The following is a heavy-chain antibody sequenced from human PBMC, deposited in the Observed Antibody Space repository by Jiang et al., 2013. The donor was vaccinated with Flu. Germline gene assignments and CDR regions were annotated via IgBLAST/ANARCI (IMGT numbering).Heavy chain of an antibody. V-gene: IGHV4-59*01. CDR1: GGSISSYY. D-gene: IGHD4-23*01. CDR3: ARGGNSGYYYYGMDV. Sequence: LLKPSETLSLTCTVSGGSISSYYWSWIRQPPGKGLEWIGYIYYSGSTNYNPSLKSRVTISVDTSKNQFSLKLSSVTAADTAVYYCARGGNSGYYYYGMDVWGQGTTVTVSS. CDR2: IYYSGST. J-gene: IGHJ6*02.